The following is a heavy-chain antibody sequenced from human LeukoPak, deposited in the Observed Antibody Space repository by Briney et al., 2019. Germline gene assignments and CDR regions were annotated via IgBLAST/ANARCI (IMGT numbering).Heavy chain of an antibody. CDR3: ARGLSPVYDYNWFDS. CDR2: ISGTGNT. V-gene: IGHV4-4*07. J-gene: IGHJ5*01. D-gene: IGHD5/OR15-5a*01. CDR1: GGSISSYD. Sequence: PSETLSLTCTVSGGSISSYDWSWIRQPAGQGLEWIGRISGTGNTRYNPSLESRVTMSVDTSKNQFSLKMTSVTAADTAVYFCARGLSPVYDYNWFDSWGQGTLVTVSS.